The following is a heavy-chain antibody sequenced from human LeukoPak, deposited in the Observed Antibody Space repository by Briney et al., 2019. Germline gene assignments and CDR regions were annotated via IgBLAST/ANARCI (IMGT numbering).Heavy chain of an antibody. CDR2: IWYDGSSK. J-gene: IGHJ4*02. V-gene: IGHV3-33*01. CDR1: GFTLSSYG. Sequence: GGSLRLSCAASGFTLSSYGMHWVRQAPGKGLEWEALIWYDGSSKHYADSVRGRFTISRDNSKNTLYLQMNSLRAEDTAVYYCARDFELSHWGQGTLVTVSS. D-gene: IGHD3-16*02. CDR3: ARDFELSH.